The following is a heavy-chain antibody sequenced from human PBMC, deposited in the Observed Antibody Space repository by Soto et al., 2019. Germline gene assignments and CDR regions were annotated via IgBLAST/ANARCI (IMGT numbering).Heavy chain of an antibody. J-gene: IGHJ4*02. Sequence: GSLRLSCAASGFTVSSNYMSWVRQAPGKGLEWVSVIYSGGSTYYADSVKGRFTISRDNSKNTLYLQMNSLRAEDTAVYYCARFSSGWYREGLDSDWGQGTLVTVSS. CDR1: GFTVSSNY. V-gene: IGHV3-53*01. CDR3: ARFSSGWYREGLDSD. CDR2: IYSGGST. D-gene: IGHD6-19*01.